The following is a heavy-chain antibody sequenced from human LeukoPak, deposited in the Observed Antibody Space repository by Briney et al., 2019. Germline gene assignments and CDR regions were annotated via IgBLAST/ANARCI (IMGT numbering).Heavy chain of an antibody. CDR1: GYTFTSYG. Sequence: GASVKVSCKASGYTFTSYGISWVRQAPGQGLEWMGWISAYNGNTNYAQKFQGRVTMTEDTSTDTAYMELSSLRSEDTAVYYCASYSLPVDIVATILDYWGQGTLVTVSS. CDR2: ISAYNGNT. V-gene: IGHV1-18*01. D-gene: IGHD5-12*01. CDR3: ASYSLPVDIVATILDY. J-gene: IGHJ4*02.